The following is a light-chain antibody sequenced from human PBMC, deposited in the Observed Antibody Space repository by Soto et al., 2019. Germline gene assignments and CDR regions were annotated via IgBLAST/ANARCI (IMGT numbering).Light chain of an antibody. CDR3: NSYTHNTTLV. CDR2: EVT. Sequence: QSALAQPASVSGSPGQPITISCTGTSSDIGAYKFVSWYQHHPGRAPKLIIFEVTSRPSGVSSRFSGSKSGNTASLTISRLLPEDEADYYCNSYTHNTTLVFGGGTKPTVL. J-gene: IGLJ2*01. CDR1: SSDIGAYKF. V-gene: IGLV2-14*01.